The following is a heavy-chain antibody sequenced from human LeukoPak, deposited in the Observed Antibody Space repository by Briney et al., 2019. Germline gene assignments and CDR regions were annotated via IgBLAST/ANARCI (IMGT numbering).Heavy chain of an antibody. CDR2: FTGSGDTT. CDR3: ATDMVREYDY. D-gene: IGHD3-10*01. Sequence: GGPLRLSCAASGFTFSSYAMSWVRQAPGKGLEWVSTFTGSGDTTYYADSVKGRFTISRDNSKKKLYLQMNSLRAEDTAIYYCATDMVREYDYWGQGTLVTVSS. J-gene: IGHJ4*02. V-gene: IGHV3-23*01. CDR1: GFTFSSYA.